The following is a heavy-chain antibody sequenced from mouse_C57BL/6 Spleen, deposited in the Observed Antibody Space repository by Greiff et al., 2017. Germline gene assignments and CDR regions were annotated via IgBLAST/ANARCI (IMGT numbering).Heavy chain of an antibody. CDR1: GYTFTSYW. J-gene: IGHJ4*01. CDR3: ARGLGTFYYAMDY. CDR2: IYPGSGST. Sequence: QVQLQQPGAELVKPGASVKMSCNASGYTFTSYWITWVKQRPGQGLEWIGDIYPGSGSTNYNEKFKSKATLTVDTSSSTAYMQLSSLTSEDSAVYYCARGLGTFYYAMDYWGQGTSVTVSS. D-gene: IGHD4-1*01. V-gene: IGHV1-55*01.